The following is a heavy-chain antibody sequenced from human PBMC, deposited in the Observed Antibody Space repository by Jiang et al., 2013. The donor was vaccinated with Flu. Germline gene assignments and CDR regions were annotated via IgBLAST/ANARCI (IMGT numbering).Heavy chain of an antibody. D-gene: IGHD5-18*01. Sequence: VQLVESGGGLVRPGESLRLSCAASGFTFSDYWMHWVRQGPGKGLVWVARISGDGSSITYADSLKGRVSISRDNAKNTLYLQMNSLRADDTAMYYCARDDDYFSYGLEFWGQGALVTVSS. J-gene: IGHJ4*02. CDR2: ISGDGSSI. V-gene: IGHV3-74*01. CDR1: GFTFSDYW. CDR3: ARDDDYFSYGLEF.